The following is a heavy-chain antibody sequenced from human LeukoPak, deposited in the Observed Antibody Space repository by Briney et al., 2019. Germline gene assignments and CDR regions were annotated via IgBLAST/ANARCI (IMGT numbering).Heavy chain of an antibody. CDR3: ARDPPAVSINTYA. CDR1: GFTVGNNY. J-gene: IGHJ4*02. D-gene: IGHD2-8*01. CDR2: IFSHGET. Sequence: GGSLRLSWAASGFTVGNNYMNWVRQAPGKGLEWVSLIFSHGETSYADSVKGRFTISRDNSKNTLYLQMNGLRVEDTAVYYCARDPPAVSINTYAWGQGTLVTVSS. V-gene: IGHV3-66*01.